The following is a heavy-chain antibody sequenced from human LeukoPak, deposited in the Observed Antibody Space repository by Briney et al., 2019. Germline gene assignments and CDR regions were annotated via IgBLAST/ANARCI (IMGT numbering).Heavy chain of an antibody. J-gene: IGHJ3*02. CDR3: AREPPSAFDI. V-gene: IGHV1-18*01. CDR1: GYTFTSYG. CDR2: ISAYNGNT. Sequence: ASVKVSCKASGYTFTSYGISWVRQASGQGLEWMGWISAYNGNTNYAQKLQGRVTMTTATSTAYMELRSLRSDDTAVYYCAREPPSAFDIWGQGTMVTVSS.